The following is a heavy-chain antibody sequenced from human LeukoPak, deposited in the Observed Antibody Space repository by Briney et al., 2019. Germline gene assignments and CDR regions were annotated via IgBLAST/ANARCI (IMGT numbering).Heavy chain of an antibody. V-gene: IGHV3-7*01. D-gene: IGHD5-18*01. CDR1: GFTFSSYW. CDR3: ARRPDPRIRGAFDI. Sequence: GGSLRLSCAASGFTFSSYWMSWVRQAPGKGLEWVANIKQDGSEKYYVDSVKGRFTISRDNAKNSLYLQMNSLRAEDTAVYYCARRPDPRIRGAFDIWGQGTMVTVSS. CDR2: IKQDGSEK. J-gene: IGHJ3*02.